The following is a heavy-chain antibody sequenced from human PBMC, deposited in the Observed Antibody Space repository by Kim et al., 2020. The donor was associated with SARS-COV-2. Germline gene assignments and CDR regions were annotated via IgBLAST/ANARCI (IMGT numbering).Heavy chain of an antibody. CDR3: ARAPDSSGWYRDFDY. CDR2: ISSSSSYI. V-gene: IGHV3-21*01. D-gene: IGHD6-19*01. J-gene: IGHJ4*02. CDR1: GFTFSSYS. Sequence: GGSLRLSCAASGFTFSSYSMNWVRQAPGKGLEWVSSISSSSSYIYYADSVKGRFTISRDNAKNSLYLQMNSLRAEDTAVYYCARAPDSSGWYRDFDYWGQGTLVTVSS.